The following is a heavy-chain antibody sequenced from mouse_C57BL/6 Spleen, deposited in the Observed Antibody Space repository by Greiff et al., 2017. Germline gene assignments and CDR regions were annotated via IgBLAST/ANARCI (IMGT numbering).Heavy chain of an antibody. CDR3: VRQGSNSLFDY. Sequence: EVQVVESGGGLVQPKGSLKLSCAASGFSFNTYAMNWVRQAPGKGLEWVARIRSKSNNYATYYADSVKDRFTISRDDSESMLYLQMNNLKTEDTAMYYCVRQGSNSLFDYWGQGTTLTVSS. CDR1: GFSFNTYA. J-gene: IGHJ2*01. V-gene: IGHV10-1*01. CDR2: IRSKSNNYAT. D-gene: IGHD2-5*01.